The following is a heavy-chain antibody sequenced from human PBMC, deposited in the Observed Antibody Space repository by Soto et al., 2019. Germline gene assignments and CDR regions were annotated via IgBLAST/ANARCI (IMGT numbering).Heavy chain of an antibody. J-gene: IGHJ5*02. V-gene: IGHV3-21*01. CDR2: ISSSASHI. D-gene: IGHD2-15*01. Sequence: EVQLVESGGGLVKPGGSLRLSCAASGFSFSSYSMNWVRQAPGKGLEWVSSISSSASHINYADSVKGRFTISRDNANKSLYLQMTSLRAEETAVYYCARGYTGYCSGGTCYWFDPWGQGTLVTVSS. CDR1: GFSFSSYS. CDR3: ARGYTGYCSGGTCYWFDP.